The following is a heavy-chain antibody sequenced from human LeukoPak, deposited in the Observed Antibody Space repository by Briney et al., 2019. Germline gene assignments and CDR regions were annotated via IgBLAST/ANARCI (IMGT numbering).Heavy chain of an antibody. Sequence: PSETLSLTCTVSGGSITSYYWSWIRQPPGKGLEWIGYIYYSGSTNYNPSLKSRVTISVDRSKNQFSLMLNSVTAADTALYYCARGMWFDTLFSAFDVWGQGTMVSVSS. CDR2: IYYSGST. CDR3: ARGMWFDTLFSAFDV. J-gene: IGHJ3*01. V-gene: IGHV4-59*12. CDR1: GGSITSYY. D-gene: IGHD3-10*01.